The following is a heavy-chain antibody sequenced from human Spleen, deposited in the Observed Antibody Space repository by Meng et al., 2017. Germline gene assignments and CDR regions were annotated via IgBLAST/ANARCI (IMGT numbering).Heavy chain of an antibody. V-gene: IGHV3-15*01. J-gene: IGHJ3*02. Sequence: GGSLRLSCAASGFTFSNAWMSWVRQAPGKGLEWVGRIKSKTDGGTTDYAAPVKGRFTISRDDSKNTLYLQMNSLKTEDTAVYYCAKDGRRGKSGMTTVTTTTPRGAFDIWGQGTMVTVSS. CDR1: GFTFSNAW. CDR2: IKSKTDGGTT. D-gene: IGHD4-17*01. CDR3: AKDGRRGKSGMTTVTTTTPRGAFDI.